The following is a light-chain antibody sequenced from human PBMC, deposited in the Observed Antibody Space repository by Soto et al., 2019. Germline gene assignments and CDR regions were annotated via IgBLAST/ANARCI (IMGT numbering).Light chain of an antibody. Sequence: EIVLTQSPGTLSLSPGERATLSCRASQSVSSSYLAWYQQKPGQAPRLLIYGASSRATGIPDRFSGSGSGTDFTLTISRLEPEDLAVYYCQQYGSSSVFGQGTKLEIK. CDR3: QQYGSSSV. CDR1: QSVSSSY. V-gene: IGKV3-20*01. J-gene: IGKJ2*01. CDR2: GAS.